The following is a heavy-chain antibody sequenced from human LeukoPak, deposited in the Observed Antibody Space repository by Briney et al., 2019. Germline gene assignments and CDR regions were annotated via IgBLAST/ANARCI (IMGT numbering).Heavy chain of an antibody. CDR1: GGSFSGYY. J-gene: IGHJ4*02. Sequence: SETLSLTCAVYGGSFSGYYWSWIRQPPGKGLEWIGEINSSGSTNYNPSLKSRVTISVDTSKNQFSLKLSSVTAADTAVYYCARGLLYSSGWYLDYWGQGTLVTVSS. CDR2: INSSGST. V-gene: IGHV4-34*01. D-gene: IGHD6-19*01. CDR3: ARGLLYSSGWYLDY.